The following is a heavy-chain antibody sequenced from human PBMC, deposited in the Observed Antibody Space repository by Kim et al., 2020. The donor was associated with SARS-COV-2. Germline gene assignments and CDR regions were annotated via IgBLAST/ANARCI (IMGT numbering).Heavy chain of an antibody. CDR1: GGSISSTSYY. CDR2: IYYSGST. J-gene: IGHJ4*02. V-gene: IGHV4-39*01. D-gene: IGHD6-13*01. CDR3: ARAFGSSWYGPFLY. Sequence: SETLSLTCTVSGGSISSTSYYWGWFRQPPGKGLEWIASIYYSGSTYHNPSLKSRVTISVDTSKNQFSLKLTSVTASDMAVYYCARAFGSSWYGPFLYWGQGILVTVSS.